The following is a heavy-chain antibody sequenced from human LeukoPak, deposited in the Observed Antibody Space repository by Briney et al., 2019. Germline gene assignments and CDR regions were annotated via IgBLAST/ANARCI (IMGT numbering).Heavy chain of an antibody. D-gene: IGHD3-22*01. CDR2: INHSGST. J-gene: IGHJ4*02. V-gene: IGHV4-34*01. CDR3: ARGGYYDSSGYPRTFDY. CDR1: GGSFSGYY. Sequence: SETLSLTCAVYGGSFSGYYWSWIRQPPGKGLEWIGEINHSGSTNYNPSLKSRVTISVDTSKNQFSLKLSSVTAVDTAVYYCARGGYYDSSGYPRTFDYWGQGTLVTVSS.